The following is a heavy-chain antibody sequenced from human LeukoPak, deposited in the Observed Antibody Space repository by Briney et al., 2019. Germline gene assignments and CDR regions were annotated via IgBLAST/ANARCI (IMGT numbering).Heavy chain of an antibody. CDR2: IYYSGST. V-gene: IGHV4-59*11. CDR1: GGSISSHY. CDR3: ARVSGYKARTFDY. Sequence: SETLSLTCTVPGGSISSHYWSWIRQPPGKGLEWIGYIYYSGSTNYNPSLKSRVTISVDTSKNQFSLKLSSVTAADTAVYYCARVSGYKARTFDYWGQGTLVTVSS. D-gene: IGHD5-12*01. J-gene: IGHJ4*02.